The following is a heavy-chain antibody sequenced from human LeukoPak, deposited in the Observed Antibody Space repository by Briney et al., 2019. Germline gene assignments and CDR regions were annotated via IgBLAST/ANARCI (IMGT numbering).Heavy chain of an antibody. CDR3: ARSPSPYYDFWSGDYYYYGMDV. V-gene: IGHV4-34*01. CDR1: GGSFSGYY. J-gene: IGHJ6*02. CDR2: INHSGST. D-gene: IGHD3-3*01. Sequence: SETLSLTCAVYGGSFSGYYWSWIRQPPGKGLEWIGEINHSGSTNYNPSLKSRVTISVDTSKNQFSLKLSSVTAADTAVYYCARSPSPYYDFWSGDYYYYGMDVWGQGTTVTVSS.